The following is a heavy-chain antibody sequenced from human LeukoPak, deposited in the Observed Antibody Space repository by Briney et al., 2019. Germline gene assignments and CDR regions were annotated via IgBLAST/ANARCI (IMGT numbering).Heavy chain of an antibody. V-gene: IGHV3-23*01. CDR2: ISGNVGST. J-gene: IGHJ5*02. Sequence: GGSLRLSCAASGFTFSNYAMSWVRQAPGKGLEWVSGISGNVGSTYYAESVKGRFTISRDNSKNTLYLQMNSLSAEDTAVYYCAKAQAITGRNLFDPWGQGTLVTVSS. D-gene: IGHD1-20*01. CDR3: AKAQAITGRNLFDP. CDR1: GFTFSNYA.